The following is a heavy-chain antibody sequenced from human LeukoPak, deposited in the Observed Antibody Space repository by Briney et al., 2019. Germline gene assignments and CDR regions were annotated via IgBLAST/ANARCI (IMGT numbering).Heavy chain of an antibody. CDR1: GASISTYY. V-gene: IGHV4-59*01. CDR3: ARDRMGATDY. J-gene: IGHJ4*02. D-gene: IGHD1-26*01. CDR2: IYYSGST. Sequence: SGTLSLTCTVSGASISTYYWSWIRQPPGKGLEWIGYIYYSGSTNYNPSLKSRVTISVDTSKNQFSLKLSSVTAADTAVYYCARDRMGATDYWGQGTLVTVSS.